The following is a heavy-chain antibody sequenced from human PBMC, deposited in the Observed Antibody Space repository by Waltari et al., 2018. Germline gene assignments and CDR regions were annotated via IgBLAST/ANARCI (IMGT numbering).Heavy chain of an antibody. CDR2: LSNGNDVS. CDR1: GFNVNDNT. V-gene: IGHV3-23*01. D-gene: IGHD4-4*01. J-gene: IGHJ4*02. CDR3: VREVGYTNSAT. Sequence: LESGGASVQPGGSLRLSGAASGFNVNDNTMSWVGQPPGKGLEWVSSLSNGNDVSYQSDSVKGRFTTSRDIAGNSIYLQMSGLRSEDTAIYYCVREVGYTNSATWGQGTLVNVSP.